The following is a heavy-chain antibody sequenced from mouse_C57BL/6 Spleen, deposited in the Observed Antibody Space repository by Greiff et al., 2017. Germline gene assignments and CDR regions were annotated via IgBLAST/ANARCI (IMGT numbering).Heavy chain of an antibody. CDR1: GYSFTDYN. V-gene: IGHV1-18*01. CDR2: INPNNGGT. J-gene: IGHJ2*01. D-gene: IGHD3-2*02. CDR3: ARSGLLDY. Sequence: EVQLQQSGPELVKPGASVKIPCKASGYSFTDYNMDWVKQSHGKILEWIGDINPNNGGTIYNQKFKGKATLTVDKSSSTAYMELRSLTAEDTAVYYCARSGLLDYWGQGTTLTVSS.